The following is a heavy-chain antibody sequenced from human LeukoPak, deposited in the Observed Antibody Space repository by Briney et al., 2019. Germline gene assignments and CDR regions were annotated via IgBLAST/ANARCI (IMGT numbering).Heavy chain of an antibody. J-gene: IGHJ4*02. Sequence: GSLRLSCAASGFTFSSYEMNWVRQAPGKGLEWVSYISSSGSTIYYADSVKGRFNISRDNAKNSLYLQMNSLRAEDTAVYYCARDRVRIQLWPTFDYWGQGTLVTVSS. CDR2: ISSSGSTI. CDR1: GFTFSSYE. D-gene: IGHD5-18*01. V-gene: IGHV3-48*03. CDR3: ARDRVRIQLWPTFDY.